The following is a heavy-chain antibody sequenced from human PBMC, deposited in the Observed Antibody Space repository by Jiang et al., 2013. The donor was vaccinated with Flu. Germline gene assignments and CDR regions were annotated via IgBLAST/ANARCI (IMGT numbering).Heavy chain of an antibody. CDR1: GFSLSTSGMS. CDR2: IDWDDDK. Sequence: KPTQTLTLTCTFSGFSLSTSGMSVSWIRQPPGKALEWLARIDWDDDKYYSTSLKTRLTISKDTSKNQVALMMTNMGPVDTATYYCARIRSFSRLYYDSSAYYIDYWGQGTLVTVSS. J-gene: IGHJ4*02. CDR3: ARIRSFSRLYYDSSAYYIDY. V-gene: IGHV2-70*11. D-gene: IGHD3-22*01.